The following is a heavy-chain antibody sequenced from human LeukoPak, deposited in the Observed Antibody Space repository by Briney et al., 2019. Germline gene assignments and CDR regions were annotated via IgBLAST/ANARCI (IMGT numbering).Heavy chain of an antibody. CDR1: GYTFTSYD. D-gene: IGHD6-13*01. V-gene: IGHV1-8*01. J-gene: IGHJ6*03. Sequence: ASVKVSFKASGYTFTSYDINWVRQATGQGLEWMGWMNPNSGNTGYAQKFQGRVTMTRNTSISTAYMELSSLRSEDTAVYYCARAVSSGYSSSWPYYYYYYYMDVWGKGTTVTISS. CDR3: ARAVSSGYSSSWPYYYYYYYMDV. CDR2: MNPNSGNT.